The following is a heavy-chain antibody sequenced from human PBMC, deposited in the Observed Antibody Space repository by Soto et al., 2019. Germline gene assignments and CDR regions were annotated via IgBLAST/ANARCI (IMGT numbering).Heavy chain of an antibody. Sequence: QVQLVQSGAEVKKPGSSVKVSCKASGGTFSSYTISWVRQAPGQGLEWMGRIIPILGIANYAQKFQGRVTITADKSTSTAYMELSSLRSEDTAVYYCARDDRKGYCSGGSGYVSYGMDVWGQGTTVTVSS. CDR2: IIPILGIA. J-gene: IGHJ6*02. CDR3: ARDDRKGYCSGGSGYVSYGMDV. V-gene: IGHV1-69*08. D-gene: IGHD2-15*01. CDR1: GGTFSSYT.